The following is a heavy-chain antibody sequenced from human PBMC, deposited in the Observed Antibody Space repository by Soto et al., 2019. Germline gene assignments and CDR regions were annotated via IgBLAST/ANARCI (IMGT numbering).Heavy chain of an antibody. V-gene: IGHV1-69*01. D-gene: IGHD2-15*01. CDR1: GGTFSSYA. CDR2: IIPIFGTA. J-gene: IGHJ6*02. CDR3: ARSQGGSSSLDIYYYYYYGMDV. Sequence: QVQLVQSGAEVKKPGSSVKVSCKAPGGTFSSYAISLVRQAPGQGLEWMGGIIPIFGTAKYAQKFQGRVTITADQSTSTGYMELSSLRSEDTAVYYCARSQGGSSSLDIYYYYYYGMDVWGQGPTVTVSS.